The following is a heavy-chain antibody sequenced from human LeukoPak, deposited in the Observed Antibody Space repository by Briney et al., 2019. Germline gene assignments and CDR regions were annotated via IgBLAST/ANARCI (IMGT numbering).Heavy chain of an antibody. CDR1: GYTFTNYG. D-gene: IGHD3-22*01. CDR2: ISAFNGNT. J-gene: IGHJ5*02. V-gene: IGHV1-18*01. Sequence: ASVKVSCKASGYTFTNYGISWVRQAPGQGLEWMGWISAFNGNTNYAQNLQGRVTMTTDTSTSTAYMELRSLRSDDTAVYYCARDLDYYDSSGSGWFDPWGQGTLVTVSS. CDR3: ARDLDYYDSSGSGWFDP.